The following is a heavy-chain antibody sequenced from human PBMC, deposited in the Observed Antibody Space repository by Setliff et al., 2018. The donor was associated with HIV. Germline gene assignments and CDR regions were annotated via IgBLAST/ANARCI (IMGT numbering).Heavy chain of an antibody. J-gene: IGHJ4*02. CDR3: ARSLRYFDWSLHY. V-gene: IGHV4-61*02. D-gene: IGHD3-9*01. CDR1: GGSISSGNCY. Sequence: PSETLSLTCTVSGGSISSGNCYWSWIRQPAGKGLEWIGRLYISGSTNYNPSLKSRVTISVDASKKQFSLNLSSVTAADTAVYYCARSLRYFDWSLHYWGQGMLVTVSS. CDR2: LYISGST.